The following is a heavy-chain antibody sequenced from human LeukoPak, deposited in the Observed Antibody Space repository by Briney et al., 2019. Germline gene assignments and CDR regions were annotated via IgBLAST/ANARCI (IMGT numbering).Heavy chain of an antibody. CDR3: AREFKERNPSITMVRGVVSYYMDV. D-gene: IGHD3-10*01. V-gene: IGHV1-18*01. Sequence: ASVKVSCKASGYTFTSYGISWVRQAPGQGLEWMGWVSAYNGNTNYAQKLQGRVTMTTDTSTSTAYMELRSLRSDDTAVYYCAREFKERNPSITMVRGVVSYYMDVWGKGTTVTISS. CDR2: VSAYNGNT. CDR1: GYTFTSYG. J-gene: IGHJ6*03.